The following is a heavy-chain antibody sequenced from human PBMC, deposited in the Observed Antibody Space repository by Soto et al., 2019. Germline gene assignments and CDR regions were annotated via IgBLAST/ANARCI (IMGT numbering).Heavy chain of an antibody. CDR1: GFTFSSYS. CDR2: ISSSSSYI. D-gene: IGHD2-2*01. Sequence: PGGSLRLSCAASGFTFSSYSMNWVRQAPGKGLEWVSSISSSSSYIYYADSVKGRFTISRDNAKNSLYLQMNSLRAEDTAVYYCASGSGGIVVVPAAPHIADGMDVWGQGTTVTVSS. CDR3: ASGSGGIVVVPAAPHIADGMDV. V-gene: IGHV3-21*01. J-gene: IGHJ6*02.